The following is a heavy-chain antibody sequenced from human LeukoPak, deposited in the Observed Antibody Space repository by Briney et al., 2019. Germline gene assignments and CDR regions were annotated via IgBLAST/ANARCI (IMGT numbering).Heavy chain of an antibody. J-gene: IGHJ4*02. Sequence: SETLSLTCTVSGGSISSYYWSWIRQPPGKGLEWIGYIYYSGSTNYNPSLKSRVTISVETSKNQFSLKLSSVTAADTAVYYCARARPRSVYYFDYWGQGTLVTVSS. V-gene: IGHV4-59*01. CDR2: IYYSGST. D-gene: IGHD6-6*01. CDR3: ARARPRSVYYFDY. CDR1: GGSISSYY.